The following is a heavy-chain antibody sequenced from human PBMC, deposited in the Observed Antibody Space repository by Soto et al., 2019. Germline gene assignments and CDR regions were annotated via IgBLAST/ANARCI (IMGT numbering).Heavy chain of an antibody. Sequence: GGSLILSCAASGFTFSSDSMNWVRQAPGKGLEWVSYISSSSSTIYYADSVKGRFTISRDNAKNSLYLQMNSLRAEDTAVYYCARDRQDYYYMDVWGKGTTVTVSS. CDR1: GFTFSSDS. J-gene: IGHJ6*03. V-gene: IGHV3-48*01. CDR3: ARDRQDYYYMDV. CDR2: ISSSSSTI.